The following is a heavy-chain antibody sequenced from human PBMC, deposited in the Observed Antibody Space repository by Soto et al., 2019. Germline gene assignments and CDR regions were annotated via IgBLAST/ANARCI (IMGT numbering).Heavy chain of an antibody. J-gene: IGHJ6*01. CDR1: GGSLSDYY. Sequence: QVQLQQWGAGLLKPSETLSLTCAVSGGSLSDYYWPWIRQSPGKGLEWIGEIHPSGSTYYNPSLKSRSTISVETPKTRFSSELTSLTAAETAIYCWAWGRDEYKVGNVWGSGTAVTVSS. CDR2: IHPSGST. V-gene: IGHV4-34*01. CDR3: AWGRDEYKVGNV. D-gene: IGHD1-1*01.